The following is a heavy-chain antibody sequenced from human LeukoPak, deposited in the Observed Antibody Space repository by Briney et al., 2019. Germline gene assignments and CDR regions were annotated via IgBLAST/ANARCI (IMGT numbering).Heavy chain of an antibody. D-gene: IGHD6-13*01. Sequence: GGSLRLSCSASGFTFSYHAMHWVRQAPGKGLEYVSVISSNGGSTYYADSVKGRFTISRDNSKNTLYLQMSSLRTEDTAVYYCVKGNRSPSPIYCMDVWGQGTTVTVSS. V-gene: IGHV3-64D*09. J-gene: IGHJ6*02. CDR1: GFTFSYHA. CDR3: VKGNRSPSPIYCMDV. CDR2: ISSNGGST.